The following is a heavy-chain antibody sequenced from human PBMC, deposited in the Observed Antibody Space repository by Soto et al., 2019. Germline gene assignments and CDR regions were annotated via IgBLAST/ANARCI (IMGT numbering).Heavy chain of an antibody. CDR2: ISAYNGNT. V-gene: IGHV1-18*01. CDR3: ARDLWASSYSDYVDD. D-gene: IGHD2-2*01. Sequence: ASVKVSCKASGYTFTSYGISWVRQAPGQGLEWMGWISAYNGNTNYAQKLQGRVTMTTDTSTSTAYMELRSLRSDDTAVYYCARDLWASSYSDYVDDWGQGTPVTVSS. CDR1: GYTFTSYG. J-gene: IGHJ4*02.